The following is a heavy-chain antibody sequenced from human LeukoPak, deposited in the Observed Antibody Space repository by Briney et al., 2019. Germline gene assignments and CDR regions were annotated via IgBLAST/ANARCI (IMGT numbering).Heavy chain of an antibody. CDR2: IYPGDSDT. CDR1: GYSFTSYW. D-gene: IGHD4/OR15-4a*01. Sequence: GESLKISCKGSGYSFTSYWIGWVRQMPGKGLEWMGIIYPGDSDTRYSPPFQGQVTISADKSISTAYLQWSSLKASDTAMYYCARPGRMGGAASGFDYWGQGTLVTVPS. V-gene: IGHV5-51*01. CDR3: ARPGRMGGAASGFDY. J-gene: IGHJ4*02.